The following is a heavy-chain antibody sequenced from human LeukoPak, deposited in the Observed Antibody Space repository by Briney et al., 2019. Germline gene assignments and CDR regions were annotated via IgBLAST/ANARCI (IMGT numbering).Heavy chain of an antibody. D-gene: IGHD6-13*01. J-gene: IGHJ4*02. CDR1: GFTFSSNG. V-gene: IGHV3-30*18. CDR3: AKGRSSSWCIDY. CDR2: ISYDGSDI. Sequence: GGSLRLSCAASGFTFSSNGMHWVRQAPGKGLEWVAVISYDGSDIHYADSVKGRFTISRDNSKNTLFLQMNSLRAEDTAVYYCAKGRSSSWCIDYWGQGTLVTVSS.